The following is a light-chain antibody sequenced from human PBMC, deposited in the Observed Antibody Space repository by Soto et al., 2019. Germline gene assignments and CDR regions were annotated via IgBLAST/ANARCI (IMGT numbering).Light chain of an antibody. J-gene: IGKJ5*01. CDR1: KRVSTY. CDR2: DAS. CDR3: QQRSEWPIT. V-gene: IGKV3-11*01. Sequence: ESVLTQSPATLSLSPGERATLSCRASKRVSTYLAWYQQKPGQAPRLFIYDASNRATGIPGRFSGSGSGTDFTLTISSLEPEDFAVYYCQQRSEWPITFGQGTLLEIK.